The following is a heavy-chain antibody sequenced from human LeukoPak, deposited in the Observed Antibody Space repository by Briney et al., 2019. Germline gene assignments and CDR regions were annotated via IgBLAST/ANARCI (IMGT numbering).Heavy chain of an antibody. CDR1: GGSISSYY. D-gene: IGHD3-10*01. J-gene: IGHJ4*02. Sequence: SETLSLTCTVSGGSISSYYWSWIRQPPGKGLEWIGYIYYSGSTNYKPPLKSRVTISVDTSKNQFSLKLSSVTAADTAVYYCARHLWFGELYFDYWGQGTLVTVSS. CDR3: ARHLWFGELYFDY. V-gene: IGHV4-59*08. CDR2: IYYSGST.